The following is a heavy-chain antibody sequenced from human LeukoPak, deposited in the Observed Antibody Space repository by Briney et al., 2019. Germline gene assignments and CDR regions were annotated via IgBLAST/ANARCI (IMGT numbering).Heavy chain of an antibody. D-gene: IGHD1-26*01. J-gene: IGHJ4*02. CDR3: AKALLVGAKVYDY. Sequence: PGGSLRLSCAASGFTFSSYAMSWVRQAPGKGLEWVSTIRGSDRETYYADSVKGRFTVSRDNSKMTLFLQMNGLRAEDTAVYYCAKALLVGAKVYDYLGQGTLVTVSS. CDR2: IRGSDRET. CDR1: GFTFSSYA. V-gene: IGHV3-23*01.